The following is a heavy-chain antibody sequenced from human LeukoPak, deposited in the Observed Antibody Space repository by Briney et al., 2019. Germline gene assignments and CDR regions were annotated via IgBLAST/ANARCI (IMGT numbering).Heavy chain of an antibody. CDR2: ISSSGSTT. CDR1: GFIFSSYE. Sequence: GGSLRLSCAASGFIFSSYEMNWVRQAPGKGLEWVSYISSSGSTTYYADSVKGRFTISRDNAKNSLYLQMNSLRAEDTAVYYCARDGSSGWDFDYWGQGTLVTVSS. V-gene: IGHV3-48*03. CDR3: ARDGSSGWDFDY. J-gene: IGHJ4*02. D-gene: IGHD6-19*01.